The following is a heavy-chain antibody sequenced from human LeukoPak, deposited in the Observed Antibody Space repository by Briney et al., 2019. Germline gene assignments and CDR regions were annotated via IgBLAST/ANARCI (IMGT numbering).Heavy chain of an antibody. Sequence: GESLKISCKGSGYSFTSYWIGWVRQMPGKGLEWMGIIYPGDSDTRYSPSFQGQVAISADKSISTAYLQWSSLKASDTAMYYCARHGSGDIVVLPAGRLAFDIWGQGTMVTVSS. CDR2: IYPGDSDT. J-gene: IGHJ3*02. CDR1: GYSFTSYW. V-gene: IGHV5-51*01. D-gene: IGHD2-2*01. CDR3: ARHGSGDIVVLPAGRLAFDI.